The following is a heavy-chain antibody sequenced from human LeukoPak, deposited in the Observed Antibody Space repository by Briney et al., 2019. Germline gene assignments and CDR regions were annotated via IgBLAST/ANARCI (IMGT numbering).Heavy chain of an antibody. Sequence: QSGGSLRLSCVGSGFTSIAYALTWARQAPGKGLEWVSGISGGGVTTYYADSVKGRFTISRDNSRNTLYLQMNSLRAEDTAVYYCVRDRLYCSGGSCYPTAFDYWGQGTLVSVSS. V-gene: IGHV3-23*01. CDR1: GFTSIAYA. CDR2: ISGGGVTT. J-gene: IGHJ4*02. CDR3: VRDRLYCSGGSCYPTAFDY. D-gene: IGHD2-15*01.